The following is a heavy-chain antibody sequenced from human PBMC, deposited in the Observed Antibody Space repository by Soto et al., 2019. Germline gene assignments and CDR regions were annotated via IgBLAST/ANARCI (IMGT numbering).Heavy chain of an antibody. CDR2: IYSSGIT. J-gene: IGHJ4*02. CDR1: VGSISSGGYY. V-gene: IGHV4-31*03. Sequence: QVQLQESGPGLVKPSQTLSLPCTVSVGSISSGGYYWSWIREHPGKGLEWIGYIYSSGITYYNPSIKSRVTISVNTSKKQFSLKLSSVTAADPVVYYCARAEAGPHFDYWGQGTLVTVSS. CDR3: ARAEAGPHFDY.